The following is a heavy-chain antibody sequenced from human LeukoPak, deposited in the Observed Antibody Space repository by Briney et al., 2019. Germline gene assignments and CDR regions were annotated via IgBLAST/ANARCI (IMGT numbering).Heavy chain of an antibody. J-gene: IGHJ4*02. CDR1: GGSFSGYY. CDR2: INHSGSS. Sequence: SETLSLTCAVYGGSFSGYYWTWIRQPPGKGLEWIGEINHSGSSNYNPSLKSRVTISVDTSKNQLSLQLSSVTAADTAVYYCARAAGDSSGWAIDYWGQGTLVTVSS. CDR3: ARAAGDSSGWAIDY. V-gene: IGHV4-34*01. D-gene: IGHD3-22*01.